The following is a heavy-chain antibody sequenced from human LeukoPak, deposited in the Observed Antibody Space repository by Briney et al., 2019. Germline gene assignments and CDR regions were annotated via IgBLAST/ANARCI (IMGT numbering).Heavy chain of an antibody. CDR2: ISGSGGST. J-gene: IGHJ4*02. CDR1: GGSFSGYY. CDR3: AKLPGGYSSGWYVGY. V-gene: IGHV3-23*01. Sequence: PSETLSLTCAVYGGSFSGYYWSWVRQAPGKGLEWVSAISGSGGSTYYADSVKGRFTISRDNSKNTLYLQMNSLRAEDTAVYYCAKLPGGYSSGWYVGYWGQGTLVTVSS. D-gene: IGHD6-19*01.